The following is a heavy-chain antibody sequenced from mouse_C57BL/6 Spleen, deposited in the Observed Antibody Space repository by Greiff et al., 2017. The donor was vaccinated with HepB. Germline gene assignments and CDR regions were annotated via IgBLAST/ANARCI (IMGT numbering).Heavy chain of an antibody. CDR1: GYTFTEYT. D-gene: IGHD2-2*01. Sequence: QVQLQQSGAELVKPGASVKLSCKASGYTFTEYTIHWVKQRSGQGLEWIGWFYPGSGSIKYNEKFKDKATLTADKSSSTVYMELSRLTSEDSAVYFCARHETQAGYGYDPYYAMDYWGQGTSVTVSS. CDR3: ARHETQAGYGYDPYYAMDY. CDR2: FYPGSGSI. J-gene: IGHJ4*01. V-gene: IGHV1-62-2*01.